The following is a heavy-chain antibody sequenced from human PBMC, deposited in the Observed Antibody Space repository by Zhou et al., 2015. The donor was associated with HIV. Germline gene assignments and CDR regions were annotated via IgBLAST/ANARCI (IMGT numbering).Heavy chain of an antibody. CDR2: IAAYNGNT. CDR1: GGSFSSSA. V-gene: IGHV1-18*01. J-gene: IGHJ6*02. D-gene: IGHD2-21*01. CDR3: ARSGGAYGMDV. Sequence: QVQLVQSGGEVKKPGSSVKVSCKASGGSFSSSAITWLRQAPGQVLEWMGWIAAYNGNTHHAQKLQGRVTLTTDTSTSTAYMELGSLRSDDTAVYYCARSGGAYGMDVWGQGTTVTVSS.